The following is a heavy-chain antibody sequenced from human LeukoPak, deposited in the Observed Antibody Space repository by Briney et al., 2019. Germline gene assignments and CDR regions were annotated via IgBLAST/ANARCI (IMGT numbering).Heavy chain of an antibody. CDR3: ARVIYGSGSYYIDY. J-gene: IGHJ4*02. CDR1: GGSISSGDYY. CDR2: IYYSGST. Sequence: SETLSLTCTVSGGSISSGDYYWSWIRQPPGKGLEWIGYIYYSGSTYYNPSLKRRVTISVDTSKNQFSLKLSSVTAADTAVYYCARVIYGSGSYYIDYWGQGTLVTVSS. V-gene: IGHV4-30-4*01. D-gene: IGHD3-10*01.